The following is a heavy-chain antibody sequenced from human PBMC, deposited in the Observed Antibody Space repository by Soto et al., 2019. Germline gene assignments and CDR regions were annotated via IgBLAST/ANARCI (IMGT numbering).Heavy chain of an antibody. V-gene: IGHV3-73*02. CDR3: TRRRDWTAMDPLDY. J-gene: IGHJ4*02. Sequence: EVQLVESGGGLVQPGGSLKLSCAASGFTLSDSAMHWVRQASGKGLEWVGSIRSKVNTYATADAASVKGRFTISRDDSVNTTYLQMNSLKAEDTAVYYCTRRRDWTAMDPLDYWGQGTLVTVSS. CDR2: IRSKVNTYAT. D-gene: IGHD5-18*01. CDR1: GFTLSDSA.